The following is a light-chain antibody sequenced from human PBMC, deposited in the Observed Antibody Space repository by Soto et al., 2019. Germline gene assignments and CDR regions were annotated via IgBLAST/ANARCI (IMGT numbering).Light chain of an antibody. V-gene: IGKV3-20*01. Sequence: EIVLTQSPGTLSLSPGDGATLSCRASQTVGSSFLGWYQQKPGQAPRLIMYGASNRATGIPDRFTGRGSGTDFTLTNSRLDPEDFAVYYCHHYGGSQYTFGQGTKLEI. CDR1: QTVGSSF. CDR2: GAS. CDR3: HHYGGSQYT. J-gene: IGKJ2*01.